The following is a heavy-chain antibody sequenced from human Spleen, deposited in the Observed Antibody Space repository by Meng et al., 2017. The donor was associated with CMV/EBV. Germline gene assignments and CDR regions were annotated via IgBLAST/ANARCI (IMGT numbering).Heavy chain of an antibody. V-gene: IGHV1-69*06. Sequence: SVKVSCKAPGGALDNFAISWVRQAPGQGLEWVGSIMPIFGTPIYAQIFQDRVTITADKSTSTVYLELSGLRSEDTAVFYCATKIRDSGYHLPPSDWGQGTLVTVSS. J-gene: IGHJ1*01. CDR3: ATKIRDSGYHLPPSD. D-gene: IGHD5-12*01. CDR1: GGALDNFA. CDR2: IMPIFGTP.